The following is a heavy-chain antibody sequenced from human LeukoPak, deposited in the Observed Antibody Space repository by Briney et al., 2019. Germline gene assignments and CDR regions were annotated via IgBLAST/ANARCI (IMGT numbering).Heavy chain of an antibody. J-gene: IGHJ6*03. CDR1: GYTFTGYY. Sequence: ASVKVSCKASGYTFTGYYMHWVRQAPGQGLEWMGWINPNSGGTNYAQKFQGRVTMTGDTSISTAYMELSRLRSDDTAVYYCARKGELLHWGYYYYYMDVWGKGTTVTVSS. V-gene: IGHV1-2*02. CDR3: ARKGELLHWGYYYYYMDV. CDR2: INPNSGGT. D-gene: IGHD1-26*01.